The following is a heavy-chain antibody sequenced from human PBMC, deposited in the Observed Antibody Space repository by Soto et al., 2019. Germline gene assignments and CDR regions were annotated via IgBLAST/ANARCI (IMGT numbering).Heavy chain of an antibody. CDR1: GFTFSNYG. J-gene: IGHJ6*02. V-gene: IGHV3-33*01. Sequence: SGGSLRLSCAASGFTFSNYGMHWVRQAPGKGLEWVAIIWHDGNNKYYADSVRGRFFISRDNSKNRLYLQMNSLRAEDTAVYYCASDLVGASDSYGLDVWGQGTPVTVSS. CDR3: ASDLVGASDSYGLDV. D-gene: IGHD1-26*01. CDR2: IWHDGNNK.